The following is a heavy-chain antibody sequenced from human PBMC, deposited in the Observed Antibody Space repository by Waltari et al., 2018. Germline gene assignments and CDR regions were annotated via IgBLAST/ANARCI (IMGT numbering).Heavy chain of an antibody. Sequence: QVQLQESGPGLVKPSQTLSLTCTVSGGSTISGSYYRSWIQQPAGKGLELIWYIYTSGSTNYNPSLKSRVTIAVDTSKNQFSLKLSSVTAADTAVYYCARVPYYDFWSGIDYWGQGTLVTVSS. CDR3: ARVPYYDFWSGIDY. J-gene: IGHJ4*02. CDR1: GGSTISGSYY. D-gene: IGHD3-3*01. V-gene: IGHV4-61*09. CDR2: IYTSGST.